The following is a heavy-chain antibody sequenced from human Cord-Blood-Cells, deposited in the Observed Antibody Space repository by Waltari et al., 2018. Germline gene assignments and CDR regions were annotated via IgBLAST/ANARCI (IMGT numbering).Heavy chain of an antibody. CDR2: IYYSGST. CDR3: ARDFQRYGIVGATGAFDI. Sequence: QVQLQESGPGLVKPSETLSLTCTVSGGSISSYYWSWIRKPPGKGLEWRGYIYYSGSTNYNPALKSRVTISVDTSKNQFSRKLSSVTAADTAVYYCARDFQRYGIVGATGAFDIWGQGTMVTVSS. D-gene: IGHD1-26*01. J-gene: IGHJ3*02. CDR1: GGSISSYY. V-gene: IGHV4-59*01.